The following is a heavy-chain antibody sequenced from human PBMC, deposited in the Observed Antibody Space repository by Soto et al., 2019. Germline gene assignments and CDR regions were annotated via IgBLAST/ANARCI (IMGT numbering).Heavy chain of an antibody. J-gene: IGHJ6*02. V-gene: IGHV3-21*01. Sequence: PGGSLRLSCAASGFTFSSYSMNWVCQAPGKGLEWVSSISSSSSYIYYADSVKGRFTISRDNAKNSLYLQMNSLRAEDTAVYYCAREALPSYYDFWSGYHPDDYYYYYGMDVWGQGTTVTVSS. CDR1: GFTFSSYS. CDR2: ISSSSSYI. CDR3: AREALPSYYDFWSGYHPDDYYYYYGMDV. D-gene: IGHD3-3*01.